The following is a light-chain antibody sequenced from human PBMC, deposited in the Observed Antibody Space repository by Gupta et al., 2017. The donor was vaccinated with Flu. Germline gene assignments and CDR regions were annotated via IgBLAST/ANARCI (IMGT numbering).Light chain of an antibody. Sequence: SALTKLASVSGSSGQSVPTSCTGTRNNVGDFNLVSWYQQHQGKAPKLMIYEVTKRPSGVSDRFSGSKSGNTASLTISVLRAEDEADYYCFSYAGSSTLIFGGGTKLTVL. V-gene: IGLV2-23*02. CDR1: RNNVGDFNL. J-gene: IGLJ2*01. CDR2: EVT. CDR3: FSYAGSSTLI.